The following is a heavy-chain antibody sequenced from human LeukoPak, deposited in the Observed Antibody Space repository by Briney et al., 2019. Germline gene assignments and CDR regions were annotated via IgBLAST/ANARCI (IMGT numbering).Heavy chain of an antibody. J-gene: IGHJ4*02. CDR1: GFTFSSHW. Sequence: SGGSLRLSCAASGFTFSSHWMHWVRQAPGKGLVWVSRINSDGSSISYADSVKGRFSISRDNAKNTLYLQMNSLRVEDTAVYYCARGRPHGNDYWGQGTLVTVSS. V-gene: IGHV3-74*01. CDR3: ARGRPHGNDY. CDR2: INSDGSSI. D-gene: IGHD4-23*01.